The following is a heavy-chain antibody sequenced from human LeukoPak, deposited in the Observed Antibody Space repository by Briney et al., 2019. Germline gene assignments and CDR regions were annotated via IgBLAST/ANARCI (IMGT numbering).Heavy chain of an antibody. Sequence: SETLSLTCTVSGGSISSYYWSWVRQPPGKGLEWIGYIYYIGSTYHNPSLKSRVTISVDTSKNQFSLVLSSVAAADTAVYYCAGQKTSFYSGSGAYYSRFDPWGQGTLVTVSS. J-gene: IGHJ5*02. V-gene: IGHV4-59*04. D-gene: IGHD3-10*01. CDR3: AGQKTSFYSGSGAYYSRFDP. CDR2: IYYIGST. CDR1: GGSISSYY.